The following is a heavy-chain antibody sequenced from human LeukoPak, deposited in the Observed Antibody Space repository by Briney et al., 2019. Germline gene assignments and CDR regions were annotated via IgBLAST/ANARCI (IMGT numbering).Heavy chain of an antibody. V-gene: IGHV3-33*01. Sequence: PGRSLRLSCAASGFTFSSYGMHWVRQAPGKGLEWVAVIWYDGSNKYYGDSVKGRFTVSRDNSKNTLYLQMNSLRAEDTAVYYCTRVPAAAGRANYYYYYGMDVWGQGTTVTVSS. CDR1: GFTFSSYG. CDR2: IWYDGSNK. D-gene: IGHD6-13*01. J-gene: IGHJ6*02. CDR3: TRVPAAAGRANYYYYYGMDV.